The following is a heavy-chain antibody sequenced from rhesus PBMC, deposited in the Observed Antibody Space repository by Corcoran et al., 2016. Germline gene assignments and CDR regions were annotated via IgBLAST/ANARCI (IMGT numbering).Heavy chain of an antibody. CDR2: IYGSSTRT. J-gene: IGHJ6*01. Sequence: QVQLQESGPGVVKPSETLSLTCAVSGCSISVSYRWIWIRQPPGKGLEWIGYIYGSSTRTNYNPSLKNRVTISKDTSKNQFSLKLSSVTAADTAVYYCARESYSGSYNYGLDSWGQGVVVTVSS. CDR1: GCSISVSYR. CDR3: ARESYSGSYNYGLDS. D-gene: IGHD3-16*01. V-gene: IGHV4S10*01.